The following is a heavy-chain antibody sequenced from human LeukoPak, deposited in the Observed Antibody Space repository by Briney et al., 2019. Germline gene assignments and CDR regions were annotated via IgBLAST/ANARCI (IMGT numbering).Heavy chain of an antibody. CDR1: GGSITSYY. CDR2: IYYSGST. V-gene: IGHV4-59*06. Sequence: SETLSLTCTVSGGSITSYYWSWVRQPPGKGLEWIGYIYYSGSTYYNPSLKSRVTISVDTSKNQFSLKLSSVTAADTAVYHCARDLYGDYVAGGNWFDPWGQGTLVTVSS. D-gene: IGHD4-17*01. CDR3: ARDLYGDYVAGGNWFDP. J-gene: IGHJ5*02.